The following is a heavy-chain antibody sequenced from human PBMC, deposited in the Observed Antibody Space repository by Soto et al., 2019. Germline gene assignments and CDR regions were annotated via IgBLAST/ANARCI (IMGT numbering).Heavy chain of an antibody. V-gene: IGHV3-30*18. CDR1: GFTFRSYG. D-gene: IGHD1-1*01. CDR3: TKERTRHFDY. J-gene: IGHJ4*02. CDR2: ISYDGNNK. Sequence: QVQLVESGGGVVQPGRSLRLSCAASGFTFRSYGMHWVRQAPGKGLEWVAVISYDGNNKYYGDSVKGRFTISRDNSKNTLSLQMNSLRAEDTAVYYCTKERTRHFDYWGQGILVTVTS.